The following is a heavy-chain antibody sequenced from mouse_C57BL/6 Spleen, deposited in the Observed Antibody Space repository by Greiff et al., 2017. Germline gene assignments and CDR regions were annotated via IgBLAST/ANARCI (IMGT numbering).Heavy chain of an antibody. CDR3: ARFYYGNDY. V-gene: IGHV1-54*01. Sequence: VQLQQSGAELVRPGTSVKVSCKASGYAFTNYLIEWVKQRPGQGLEWIGVINPGSGGTNYNEKFKGKATLTADKSSSTAYIQLSSLTSEDSAVYFCARFYYGNDYWGQGTTLTVSS. J-gene: IGHJ2*01. D-gene: IGHD2-1*01. CDR1: GYAFTNYL. CDR2: INPGSGGT.